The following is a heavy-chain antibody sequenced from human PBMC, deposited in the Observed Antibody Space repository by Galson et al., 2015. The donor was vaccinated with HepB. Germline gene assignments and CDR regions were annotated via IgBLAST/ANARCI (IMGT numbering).Heavy chain of an antibody. V-gene: IGHV3-15*01. D-gene: IGHD3-10*01. CDR2: IKTKTDAGTT. J-gene: IGHJ6*02. CDR3: TTGDIYYGSGSYYNYGMDV. Sequence: SLRLYGAASGFTFSNAWMSWVRQAPGKGLEWVGRIKTKTDAGTTDYAAPVKGRFTISRDDSKNTLYLEMNSLKTEDTAVYYCTTGDIYYGSGSYYNYGMDVWGPGTTVTVSS. CDR1: GFTFSNAW.